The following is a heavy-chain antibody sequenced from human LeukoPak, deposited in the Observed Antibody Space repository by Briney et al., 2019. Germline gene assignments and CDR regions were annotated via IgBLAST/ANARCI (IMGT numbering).Heavy chain of an antibody. CDR1: GYTFTDYY. Sequence: ASVKISCKVSGYTFTDYYMHWVQQAPGKGLEWMGLVDPEDGETIYAEKFQGRVTITADTSTDTAYMELSSLRSEDTAEYYCATSLAGHDSSGYYPDYWGQGTLVTVSS. CDR3: ATSLAGHDSSGYYPDY. V-gene: IGHV1-69-2*01. J-gene: IGHJ4*02. D-gene: IGHD3-22*01. CDR2: VDPEDGET.